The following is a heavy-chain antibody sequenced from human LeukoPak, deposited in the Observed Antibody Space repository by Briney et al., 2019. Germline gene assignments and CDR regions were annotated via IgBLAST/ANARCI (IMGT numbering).Heavy chain of an antibody. J-gene: IGHJ6*02. CDR3: GRDSGGAEYYGMDV. CDR2: PIFGTA. Sequence: GASVKVSCKASGGTFSSYAISWVRQAPGQGPIFGTANYAQKFQGRVTITADESTSTAYMELSSLRSEDTAVYYCGRDSGGAEYYGMDVWGQGTTVTVSS. V-gene: IGHV1-69*13. CDR1: GGTFSSYA. D-gene: IGHD3-16*01.